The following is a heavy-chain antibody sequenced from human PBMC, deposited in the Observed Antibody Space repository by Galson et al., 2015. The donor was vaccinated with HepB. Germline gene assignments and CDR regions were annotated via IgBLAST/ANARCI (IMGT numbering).Heavy chain of an antibody. V-gene: IGHV3-9*01. CDR1: GFTFDDYA. CDR2: ISWNSGSI. CDR3: AKDTRLGESSLYGWHFDL. J-gene: IGHJ2*01. D-gene: IGHD3-16*02. Sequence: SLRLSCAASGFTFDDYAMHWVRQAPGKGLEWVSGISWNSGSIGYAVSVKGRFTISRDNAKNSLYLQMNSLRTEDTALYYCAKDTRLGESSLYGWHFDLWGRGTLVTVSS.